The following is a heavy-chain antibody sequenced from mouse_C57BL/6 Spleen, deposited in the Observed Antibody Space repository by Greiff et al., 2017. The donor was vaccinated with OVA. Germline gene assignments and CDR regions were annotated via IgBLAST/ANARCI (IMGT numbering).Heavy chain of an antibody. CDR1: GFSLTSYA. D-gene: IGHD3-2*02. CDR2: IWTGGGT. CDR3: ARNIQGAMDD. J-gene: IGHJ4*01. V-gene: IGHV2-9-1*01. Sequence: QVQLQPSGPGLVAPSQSLSITCTVSGFSLTSYAISWVRQPPGTGLEWLGVIWTGGGTNYHSALKARLSISNDNSKRQGFLKMNSLQTDDTARYYCARNIQGAMDDWGQGTSVTVSS.